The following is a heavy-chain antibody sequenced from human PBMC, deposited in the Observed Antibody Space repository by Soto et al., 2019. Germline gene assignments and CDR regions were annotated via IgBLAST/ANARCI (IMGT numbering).Heavy chain of an antibody. J-gene: IGHJ6*02. CDR2: ISYDGSNK. V-gene: IGHV3-30*18. Sequence: QVQLVESGGGVVQRGRSLRLSCAASGFTFSSYGMHWVRQAPGKGLEWVAVISYDGSNKYYADSVKGRFTISRNNSKNTLYLQMNGLRAEDTAVYYCAKDRPSGSRPYYYGMDVWGQGTTVTVSS. CDR1: GFTFSSYG. D-gene: IGHD1-26*01. CDR3: AKDRPSGSRPYYYGMDV.